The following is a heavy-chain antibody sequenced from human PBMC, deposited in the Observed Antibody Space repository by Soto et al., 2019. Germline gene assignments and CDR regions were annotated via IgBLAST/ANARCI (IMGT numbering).Heavy chain of an antibody. CDR2: INSDGSST. D-gene: IGHD6-6*01. CDR3: ARDQSSPRSSGRYYYYYYGMDV. J-gene: IGHJ6*02. CDR1: GFTFSSYW. V-gene: IGHV3-74*01. Sequence: GGSLRLSCAASGFTFSSYWMHWVRQAPGKGLVWVSRINSDGSSTSYADSVKGRFTISRDNAKNTLYLQMNSLRAEDTAVYYCARDQSSPRSSGRYYYYYYGMDVWGQGTTVTVSS.